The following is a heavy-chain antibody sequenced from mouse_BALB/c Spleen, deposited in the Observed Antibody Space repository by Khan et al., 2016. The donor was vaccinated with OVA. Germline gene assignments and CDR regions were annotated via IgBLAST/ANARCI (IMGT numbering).Heavy chain of an antibody. V-gene: IGHV1S81*02. CDR2: INPNNGGT. CDR1: GYTFTSYY. J-gene: IGHJ3*01. CDR3: TRSGYGTFAY. D-gene: IGHD1-1*02. Sequence: QVQLQQPGAELVKPGASVRLSCKASGYTFTSYYLYWVKQRPGQGLEWIGDINPNNGGTNFNEKFRTKATLTVDKSSNTAYMELSRLTSEDSAVYYCTRSGYGTFAYWGQGTLVTVSA.